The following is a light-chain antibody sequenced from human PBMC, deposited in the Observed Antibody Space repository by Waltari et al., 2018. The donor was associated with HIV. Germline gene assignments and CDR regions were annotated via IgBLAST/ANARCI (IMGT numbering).Light chain of an antibody. J-gene: IGKJ4*01. Sequence: DIVMTQSPDSLAVSLGERATINCKSSQSVLYNSNNKNYLAWYQQKPGPPPTLRIYWASYLGSGVPDRFSGGGSGTEFTLTISSLQAEDVAVYDCQQYYSAPPTFGGGTKVEI. CDR3: QQYYSAPPT. CDR1: QSVLYNSNNKNY. CDR2: WAS. V-gene: IGKV4-1*01.